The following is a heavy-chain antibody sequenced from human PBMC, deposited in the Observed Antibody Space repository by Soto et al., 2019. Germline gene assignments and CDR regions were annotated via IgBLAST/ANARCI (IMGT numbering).Heavy chain of an antibody. J-gene: IGHJ6*02. CDR3: AKDLRDYGDLKGRYYYYYGMDV. Sequence: GGSLRLSCAASGFTFSSYGMDWVRQAPGKGLEWVAVISYDGSNKYYADSVKGRFTISRDNSKNTLYLQMNSLRAEDTAVYYCAKDLRDYGDLKGRYYYYYGMDVWGQGTTVTVSS. V-gene: IGHV3-30*18. CDR2: ISYDGSNK. D-gene: IGHD4-17*01. CDR1: GFTFSSYG.